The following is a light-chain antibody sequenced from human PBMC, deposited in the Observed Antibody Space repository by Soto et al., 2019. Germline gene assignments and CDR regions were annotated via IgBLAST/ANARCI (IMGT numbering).Light chain of an antibody. J-gene: IGKJ1*01. CDR2: LGS. V-gene: IGKV2-28*01. Sequence: DIVMTQSPLSLPVTPGEPASISCRSSQSLLHSNGYNYLDWYLQKPGQSPQLLIYLGSNRASGVPDRFCGGGSGTDFTLKISRVEAEDVGVYYCMQTLQTTWTFGQGTKVELK. CDR1: QSLLHSNGYNY. CDR3: MQTLQTTWT.